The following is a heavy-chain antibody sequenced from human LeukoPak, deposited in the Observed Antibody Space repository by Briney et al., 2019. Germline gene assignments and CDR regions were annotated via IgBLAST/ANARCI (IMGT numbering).Heavy chain of an antibody. CDR1: GGSVSSGSYC. J-gene: IGHJ4*02. D-gene: IGHD2-15*01. CDR2: IYYSGST. CDR3: ARTPWASHFDY. Sequence: SETLSLTCTVSGGSVSSGSYCWSWIRQPPGKGLEWIGYIYYSGSTNYNPSLKSRVTISVDTSKNQFSLKLSSVTAADTAVYYCARTPWASHFDYWGQGTLVTVSS. V-gene: IGHV4-61*01.